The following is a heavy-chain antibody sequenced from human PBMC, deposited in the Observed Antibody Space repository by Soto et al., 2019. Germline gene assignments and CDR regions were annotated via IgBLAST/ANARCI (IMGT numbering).Heavy chain of an antibody. CDR3: TTDPAPSRTYRRSLRRVDY. D-gene: IGHD6-13*01. V-gene: IGHV3-15*01. Sequence: PGGSLRLSCAASGFTFSNAWMSWVRQAPGKGLEWVGRIKSKTDGGTTDYAAPVKGRFTISRDDSKNTLYLQMNSLKTEDSAVYYCTTDPAPSRTYRRSLRRVDYWGQGT. CDR2: IKSKTDGGTT. CDR1: GFTFSNAW. J-gene: IGHJ4*02.